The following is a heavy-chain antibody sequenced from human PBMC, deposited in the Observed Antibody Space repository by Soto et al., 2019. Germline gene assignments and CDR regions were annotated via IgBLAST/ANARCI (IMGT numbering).Heavy chain of an antibody. V-gene: IGHV4-59*01. CDR2: IYYSGNT. D-gene: IGHD2-2*01. CDR3: ARGYCSSNSCYEFDY. Sequence: QVQLQESGPGLVKPSETLSLTCTVSSGSISSYYWNWIRQPLGKGLKWIGSIYYSGNTNNSPSLKSRVTKSVDTCKKQYTLKLSSVSAADTAMYYCARGYCSSNSCYEFDYWGQGTLVTVSS. J-gene: IGHJ4*02. CDR1: SGSISSYY.